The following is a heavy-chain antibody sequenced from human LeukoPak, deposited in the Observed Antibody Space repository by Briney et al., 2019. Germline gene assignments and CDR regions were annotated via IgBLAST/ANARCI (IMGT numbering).Heavy chain of an antibody. CDR3: ASWTQRNTAMAYFDY. J-gene: IGHJ4*02. CDR1: GYIFTNYG. D-gene: IGHD5-18*01. V-gene: IGHV1-69*13. Sequence: GASVKVSCKASGYIFTNYGISWVQQAPGQGLEWMGGIIPIFGTANYAQKFQGRVTITADESTSTAYMELSSLRSEDTAVYYCASWTQRNTAMAYFDYWGQGTLVTVSS. CDR2: IIPIFGTA.